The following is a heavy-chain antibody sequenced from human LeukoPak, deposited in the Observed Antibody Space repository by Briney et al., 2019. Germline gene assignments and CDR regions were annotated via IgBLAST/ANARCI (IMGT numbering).Heavy chain of an antibody. CDR1: GFAFNDFA. D-gene: IGHD3-10*02. V-gene: IGHV3-33*06. J-gene: IGHJ4*02. Sequence: GRSLALSCAASGFAFNDFAMCWVSQAPGKGLDWVALIRRDGSHKYYAHSIKGRFTISRDNSKNTLYLQMSSLRAEDTAVYYCAKSSIMFAAGRLGSIDFWGQGTLVTVSS. CDR2: IRRDGSHK. CDR3: AKSSIMFAAGRLGSIDF.